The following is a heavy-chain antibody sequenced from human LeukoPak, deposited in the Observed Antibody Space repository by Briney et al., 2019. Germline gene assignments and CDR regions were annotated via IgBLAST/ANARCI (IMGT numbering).Heavy chain of an antibody. CDR1: GFTFSSYA. CDR3: AKRKRYDSSGCQVYYFDY. CDR2: ISGSGGST. Sequence: GGSLRLSCAASGFTFSSYAMSWVRQAPGKGLEWVSAISGSGGSTYYADSVKGRFTISRDNSKNTLYLQMNSLRAEDTAVYYCAKRKRYDSSGCQVYYFDYWGQGTLVTVSS. J-gene: IGHJ4*02. D-gene: IGHD3-22*01. V-gene: IGHV3-23*01.